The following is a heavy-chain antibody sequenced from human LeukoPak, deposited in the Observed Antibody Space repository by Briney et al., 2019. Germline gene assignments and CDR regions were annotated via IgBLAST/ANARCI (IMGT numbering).Heavy chain of an antibody. CDR1: GDSVSSNSAA. D-gene: IGHD3-10*01. J-gene: IGHJ5*02. CDR2: TYYRSKWYN. CDR3: AREVTMVRGVPPNWFDP. Sequence: SQTLSLTCAISGDSVSSNSAAWNWIRQSPSRGLEWLGRTYYRSKWYNDYAVSVKSRITINPDTSKNQFSLQLNSVTPEDTAVYYCAREVTMVRGVPPNWFDPWGQGTLVTVSS. V-gene: IGHV6-1*01.